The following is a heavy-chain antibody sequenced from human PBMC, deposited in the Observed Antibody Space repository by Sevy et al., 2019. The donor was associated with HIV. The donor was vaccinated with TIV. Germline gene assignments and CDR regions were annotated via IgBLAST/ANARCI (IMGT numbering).Heavy chain of an antibody. J-gene: IGHJ5*02. D-gene: IGHD3-3*01. CDR1: GGSISSYY. CDR3: ARKGVSAYDDTFDP. CDR2: MSYSGST. Sequence: SETLSLTCTVSGGSISSYYWSWIRQPPGKVLEWIGYMSYSGSTNYNPSLKSRVTISIDTSKNQFSLKLSSMTAADTAVYYCARKGVSAYDDTFDPWGQGTLVTVSS. V-gene: IGHV4-59*08.